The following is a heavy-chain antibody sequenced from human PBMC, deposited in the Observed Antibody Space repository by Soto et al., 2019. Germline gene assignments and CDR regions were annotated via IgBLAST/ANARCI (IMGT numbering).Heavy chain of an antibody. CDR2: ISAYNGNT. D-gene: IGHD3-10*01. CDR1: GYTFTSYA. V-gene: IGHV1-18*01. CDR3: ARSGAPAGY. Sequence: QVQLVQSGAEVKKPGASVKVSCKASGYTFTSYAISWVRQAPGQGLEWMGWISAYNGNTNYAQKLQGRVTMTTDAATTPAYVELRSLRSDDTAVYYCARSGAPAGYWGQGTLVTVSS. J-gene: IGHJ4*02.